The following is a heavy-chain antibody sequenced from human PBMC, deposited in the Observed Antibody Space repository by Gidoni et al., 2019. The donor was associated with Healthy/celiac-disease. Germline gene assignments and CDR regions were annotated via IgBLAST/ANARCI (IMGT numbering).Heavy chain of an antibody. CDR1: AFTFDDYA. CDR3: AKDIRFGELSSGGFDY. D-gene: IGHD3-10*01. V-gene: IGHV3-9*01. CDR2: LSCNSGSI. Sequence: DVQLVESGGGLVQPGRLLRLSSAASAFTFDDYAMHWVRQAPGKGLDLFAGLSCNSGSIGYADSVKGRFTISRDNAKNSLYLQMNSLRAEDTALYYCAKDIRFGELSSGGFDYWGQGTLVTVSS. J-gene: IGHJ4*02.